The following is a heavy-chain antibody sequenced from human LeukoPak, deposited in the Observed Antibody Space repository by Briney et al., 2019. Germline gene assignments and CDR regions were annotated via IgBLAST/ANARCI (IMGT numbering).Heavy chain of an antibody. D-gene: IGHD3-10*01. CDR1: GGSISSSSYY. CDR2: IYYSGST. J-gene: IGHJ3*02. V-gene: IGHV4-39*01. Sequence: SETLSLTCTVSGGSISSSSYYWGWIRQPPGKGLEWIGSIYYSGSTYYNPSLKSRVTISVDTSKNQFSLKVSSVTAADTAVYYCARRELLSTPDAFDIWAKGQWSPSLQ. CDR3: ARRELLSTPDAFDI.